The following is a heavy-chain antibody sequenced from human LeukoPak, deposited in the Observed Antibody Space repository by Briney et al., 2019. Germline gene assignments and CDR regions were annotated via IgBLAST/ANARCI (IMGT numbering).Heavy chain of an antibody. Sequence: PSETLSLTCTVSGGSISSYYWSWIRQPPGKGLEWIGYIYYSGSTNYNPSLKSRVTISVDTSKNQFSLKLSSVTAADTAVYYCARALQYYDILTGYAAYFDYWGQGTLVTVSS. J-gene: IGHJ4*02. CDR1: GGSISSYY. CDR3: ARALQYYDILTGYAAYFDY. CDR2: IYYSGST. V-gene: IGHV4-59*01. D-gene: IGHD3-9*01.